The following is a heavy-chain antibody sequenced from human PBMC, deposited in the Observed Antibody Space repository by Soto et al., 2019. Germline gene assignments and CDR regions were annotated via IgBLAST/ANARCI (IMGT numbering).Heavy chain of an antibody. V-gene: IGHV4-31*03. CDR2: IYYNGNT. CDR1: GGSIDGVGDY. CDR3: VRDYYHFSGSYSDIPLDY. J-gene: IGHJ4*02. Sequence: TLCLTCRVSGGSIDGVGDYWTWIRQLPGKGLEWMGYIYYNGNTYYNPSLQGRATISLDSSQDQISLKLTSATAEDTALYHCVRDYYHFSGSYSDIPLDYWGQGALVTVSS. D-gene: IGHD3-10*01.